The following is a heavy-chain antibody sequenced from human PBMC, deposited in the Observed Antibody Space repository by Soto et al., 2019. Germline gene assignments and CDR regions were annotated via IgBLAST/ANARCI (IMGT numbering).Heavy chain of an antibody. Sequence: EVQLVESGGGLVQPGGSLRLSCAASGFIVSSVFMTWVRQAPGKGLEWVSTISDGGNTYYANSVRGRFTISRDISRNTLYLQMNSLRAEDTAVYHWAKDTLGGAYDFWPGGQGPLVTV. J-gene: IGHJ4*02. V-gene: IGHV3-66*01. CDR3: AKDTLGGAYDFWP. CDR1: GFIVSSVF. CDR2: ISDGGNT. D-gene: IGHD3-3*01.